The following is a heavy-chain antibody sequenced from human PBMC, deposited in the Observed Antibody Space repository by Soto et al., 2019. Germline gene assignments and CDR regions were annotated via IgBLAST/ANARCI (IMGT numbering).Heavy chain of an antibody. CDR3: ARVASITIFGVVNYGMDV. Sequence: GESLKISCKGSGYSFTSYWIGWVRQMPGKGLEWMGIIYPGDSDTRYSPSFQGQVTISADKSISTAYLQWSSLKASDTAMYYCARVASITIFGVVNYGMDVWGQGTTVPVSS. J-gene: IGHJ6*02. V-gene: IGHV5-51*01. D-gene: IGHD3-3*01. CDR2: IYPGDSDT. CDR1: GYSFTSYW.